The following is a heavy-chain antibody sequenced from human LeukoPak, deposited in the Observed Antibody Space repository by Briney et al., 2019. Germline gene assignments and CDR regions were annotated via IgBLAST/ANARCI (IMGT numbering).Heavy chain of an antibody. CDR3: ATSLRFLEWLPRGNWFDP. CDR1: GYTLTELS. Sequence: ASVKVSCKVSGYTLTELSMHWVRQAPGKGLEWMGGFDPEDGETIYAQKFQGRVTMTEDTSTDTAYMELSSLRSEDTAVYYCATSLRFLEWLPRGNWFDPWGQRTLVTVSS. CDR2: FDPEDGET. J-gene: IGHJ5*02. D-gene: IGHD3-3*01. V-gene: IGHV1-24*01.